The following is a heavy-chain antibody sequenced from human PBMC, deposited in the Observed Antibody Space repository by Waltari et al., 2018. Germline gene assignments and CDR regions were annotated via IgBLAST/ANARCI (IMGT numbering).Heavy chain of an antibody. CDR2: IIPIFGRA. J-gene: IGHJ4*02. CDR3: ARELAVAGSYYFDY. D-gene: IGHD6-19*01. Sequence: PAQGVGRMGGIIPIFGRAKYAQKIQGRVTITADEATSTADMEPSSLRSEDTAVYYCARELAVAGSYYFDYWGQGTLVTVSS. V-gene: IGHV1-69*01.